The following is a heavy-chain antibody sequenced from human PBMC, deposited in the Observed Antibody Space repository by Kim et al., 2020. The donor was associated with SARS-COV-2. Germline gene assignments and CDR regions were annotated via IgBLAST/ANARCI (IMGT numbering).Heavy chain of an antibody. D-gene: IGHD3-9*01. V-gene: IGHV3-23*01. Sequence: ENSMKGRFTITRDNSQTTLYLQMNSLRAEDTAVYYCAKGPYVLRYFDWEYWGQGTLVTVSS. CDR3: AKGPYVLRYFDWEY. J-gene: IGHJ4*02.